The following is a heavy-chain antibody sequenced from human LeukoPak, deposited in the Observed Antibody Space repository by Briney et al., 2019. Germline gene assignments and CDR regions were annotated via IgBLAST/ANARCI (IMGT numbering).Heavy chain of an antibody. CDR3: AKAQGYSSSWYWDY. V-gene: IGHV3-23*01. D-gene: IGHD6-13*01. J-gene: IGHJ4*02. CDR2: ISGSGGST. Sequence: GGSLRLSCAASGFTFSSYAMSWVRQAPGKGLEWVSAISGSGGSTYYADSVKGRFTISRDNSKNTLYLQMNSLRAEDTAVYYCAKAQGYSSSWYWDYWGQGTLVTASS. CDR1: GFTFSSYA.